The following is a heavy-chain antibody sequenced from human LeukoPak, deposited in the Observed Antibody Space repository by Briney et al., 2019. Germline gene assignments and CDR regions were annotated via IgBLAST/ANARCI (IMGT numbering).Heavy chain of an antibody. CDR1: GFTFSSYA. CDR2: ISGSGGST. V-gene: IGHV3-23*01. Sequence: PGGSLRLSCAASGFTFSSYAMSWVRQAPGKGLEWVSAISGSGGSTYYADSVKGRFTISRDNSKNTLYLQMNSLRAGDTAVYYCAKEIEGYSYVDWFDPWGQGTLVTVSS. CDR3: AKEIEGYSYVDWFDP. J-gene: IGHJ5*02. D-gene: IGHD5-18*01.